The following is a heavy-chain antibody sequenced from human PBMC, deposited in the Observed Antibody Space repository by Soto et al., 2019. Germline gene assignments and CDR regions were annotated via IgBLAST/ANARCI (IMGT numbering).Heavy chain of an antibody. CDR2: IYPGDSDT. V-gene: IGHV5-51*01. D-gene: IGHD1-1*01. CDR3: ARHDVNDANDYLYYGMDV. CDR1: GYSFTSYW. J-gene: IGHJ6*02. Sequence: PGESLKISCKGSGYSFTSYWIGWVRQMPGKGLEWMGIIYPGDSDTRYSPSFQGQVTISADKSISTAYLQWSSLKASDTAMYYCARHDVNDANDYLYYGMDVWGQGPTVTVSS.